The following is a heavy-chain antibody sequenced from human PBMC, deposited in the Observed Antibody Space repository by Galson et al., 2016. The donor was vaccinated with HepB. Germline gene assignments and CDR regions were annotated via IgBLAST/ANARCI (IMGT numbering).Heavy chain of an antibody. CDR1: GFTFSNHA. J-gene: IGHJ4*02. CDR3: AKGAPYYYDSSGYYGPGDF. Sequence: SLRLSCAASGFTFSNHALNWVRQAPGKGLEWVSAISGLGGGTYYADSVKGRFTISRDNSKTTLFLQMNSLRAEDTARYYCAKGAPYYYDSSGYYGPGDFWGQGTQVTVSS. CDR2: ISGLGGGT. V-gene: IGHV3-23*01. D-gene: IGHD3-22*01.